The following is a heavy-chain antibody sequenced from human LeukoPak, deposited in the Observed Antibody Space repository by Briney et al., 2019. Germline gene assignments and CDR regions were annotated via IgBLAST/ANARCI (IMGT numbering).Heavy chain of an antibody. Sequence: GGSLRLSCAASGFTFSSYAMHWVRQAPGKGLEYVSAISSNGGSTYYANSVKGRFTISRDNSKNTLYLQMGSLRAEDMAVYYCARGWGITTASAFDIWGQGTMVTVSS. CDR1: GFTFSSYA. J-gene: IGHJ3*02. V-gene: IGHV3-64*01. CDR3: ARGWGITTASAFDI. CDR2: ISSNGGST. D-gene: IGHD6-13*01.